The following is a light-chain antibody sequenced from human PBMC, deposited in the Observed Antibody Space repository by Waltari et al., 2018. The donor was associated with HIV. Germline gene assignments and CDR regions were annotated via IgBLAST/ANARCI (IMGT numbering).Light chain of an antibody. J-gene: IGLJ2*01. CDR2: KDS. V-gene: IGLV3-25*03. CDR1: ALSKQY. Sequence: SSELTQPPSVSVSPGQTARITCSGAALSKQYASCYQQKPGQAPMLVINKDSEMPSGIPERFSAASSVTTVTLTISGVQAEDEADYYCQSPDSSGTYVGFGGGTKLTVL. CDR3: QSPDSSGTYVG.